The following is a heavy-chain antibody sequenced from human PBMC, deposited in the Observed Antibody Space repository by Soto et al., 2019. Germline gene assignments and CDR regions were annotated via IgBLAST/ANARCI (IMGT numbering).Heavy chain of an antibody. CDR2: INSDGSST. Sequence: GGSLRLSCAASGFSFSTYWMHWVRQAPGKGLVWVSRINSDGSSTSYADSVKGRFTISRDNAKNTLYLQMNSLRAEDTAVYYCARDSVIPTYPYSYYHYGMDVWGQGTTVTVSS. J-gene: IGHJ6*02. CDR3: ARDSVIPTYPYSYYHYGMDV. CDR1: GFSFSTYW. V-gene: IGHV3-74*01. D-gene: IGHD1-26*01.